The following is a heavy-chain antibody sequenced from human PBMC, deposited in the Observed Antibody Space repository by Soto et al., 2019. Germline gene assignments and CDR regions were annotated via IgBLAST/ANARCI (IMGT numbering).Heavy chain of an antibody. CDR3: AKEGRNWNYVDY. V-gene: IGHV1-8*01. J-gene: IGHJ4*02. CDR1: GYTFTTYD. D-gene: IGHD1-1*01. Sequence: ASVKVSCKASGYTFTTYDINWVRQATGQGLEWMGWMNPNSGITGYAQKFQGRVTMTRNTSISTASMELSSLRSEDTAVYYCAKEGRNWNYVDYWGQGTLVTVSS. CDR2: MNPNSGIT.